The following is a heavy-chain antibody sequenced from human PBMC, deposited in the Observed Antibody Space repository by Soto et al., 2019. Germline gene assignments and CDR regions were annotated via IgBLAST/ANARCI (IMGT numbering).Heavy chain of an antibody. CDR1: AFSLSTGGVG. D-gene: IGHD2-21*02. CDR3: IQSRCGGDCLQSYASYYYYGMDV. Sequence: QITLKESGPTLVEPTQTLTLTCTFSAFSLSTGGVGVGWIRQPPGKALEWLALIYWDDDKRYSPSLRSRLTITKDTSKSQVVLTMTSMDPVDTATYYCIQSRCGGDCLQSYASYYYYGMDVWGQGTTVTVSS. V-gene: IGHV2-5*02. J-gene: IGHJ6*02. CDR2: IYWDDDK.